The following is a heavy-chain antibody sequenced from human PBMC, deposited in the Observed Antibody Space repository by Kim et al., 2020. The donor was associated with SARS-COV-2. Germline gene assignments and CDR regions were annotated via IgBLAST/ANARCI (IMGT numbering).Heavy chain of an antibody. J-gene: IGHJ3*01. D-gene: IGHD6-6*01. V-gene: IGHV4-59*08. CDR3: ARHPASSSLTFDV. Sequence: SETLSLTCSVSGASISSFYWSWLRQTPGKGLEWLGYIFHTGNNEYNPSLKGRAALSVDTSNNQVSLTLRSVTARDTAIYYCARHPASSSLTFDVWGRGT. CDR2: IFHTGNN. CDR1: GASISSFY.